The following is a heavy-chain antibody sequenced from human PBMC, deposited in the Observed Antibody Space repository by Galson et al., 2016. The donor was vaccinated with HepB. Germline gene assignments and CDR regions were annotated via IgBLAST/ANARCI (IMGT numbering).Heavy chain of an antibody. V-gene: IGHV3-53*01. CDR3: AGYGGNSV. D-gene: IGHD4-23*01. CDR1: GFTVSDNH. Sequence: SLRLSCAAAGFTVSDNHVTWIRQAPGKGLERVSVIFGRGNTYYADSVEGRFTLSRDNARNTVYLQMNSLRTEDTAVYYCAGYGGNSVWGQGTLVTVSS. CDR2: IFGRGNT. J-gene: IGHJ4*02.